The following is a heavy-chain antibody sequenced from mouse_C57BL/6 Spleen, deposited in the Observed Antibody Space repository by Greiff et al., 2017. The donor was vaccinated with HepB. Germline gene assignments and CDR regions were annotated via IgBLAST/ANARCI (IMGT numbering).Heavy chain of an antibody. D-gene: IGHD1-1*02. V-gene: IGHV5-9*01. CDR3: ARVATRVYYAMDY. CDR2: ISGGGGNT. Sequence: EVMLVESGGGLVKPGGSLKLSCAASGFTFSSYTMSWVRQTPEKRLEWVATISGGGGNTYYPDSVKGRFTISRDNAKNTLYLQMSSLRSEDTALYYCARVATRVYYAMDYWGQGTSVTVSS. J-gene: IGHJ4*01. CDR1: GFTFSSYT.